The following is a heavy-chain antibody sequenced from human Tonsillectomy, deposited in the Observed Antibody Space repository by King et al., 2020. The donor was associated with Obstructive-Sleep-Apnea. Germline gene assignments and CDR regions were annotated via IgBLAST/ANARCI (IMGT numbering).Heavy chain of an antibody. V-gene: IGHV3-30*04. CDR2: ISYDGSNK. CDR1: GFTFSSYA. Sequence: VQLVESGGGVVQPGRSLRLSCAASGFTFSSYAMHWVRQAPGKGLEWVAVISYDGSNKYYADSVKGRFTISRDNSKNTLYLQMNSLRAEDTAVYYCARELSIWFVESTAFDIWGQGTMVTVSS. CDR3: ARELSIWFVESTAFDI. D-gene: IGHD3-10*01. J-gene: IGHJ3*02.